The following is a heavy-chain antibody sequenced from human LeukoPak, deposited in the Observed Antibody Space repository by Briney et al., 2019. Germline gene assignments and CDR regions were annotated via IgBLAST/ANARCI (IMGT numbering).Heavy chain of an antibody. CDR1: GFTFSSYA. CDR2: ISYDGSNK. J-gene: IGHJ3*02. V-gene: IGHV3-30-3*01. D-gene: IGHD4-17*01. CDR3: ARETVLRDRTFDI. Sequence: GGSLRLSCAASGFTFSSYAMHWVRQAPGKGLEWVAVISYDGSNKYYADSVKGRFTISRDNSKNTLYLQMNSLRAEDTAVYYCARETVLRDRTFDIWGQGTMVTVSS.